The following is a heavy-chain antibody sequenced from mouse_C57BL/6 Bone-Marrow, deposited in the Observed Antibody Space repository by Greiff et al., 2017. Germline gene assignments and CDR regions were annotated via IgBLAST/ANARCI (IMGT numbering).Heavy chain of an antibody. CDR3: AAGSSYVDDAMDY. CDR2: ISYSGST. CDR1: GYSITSGYD. V-gene: IGHV3-1*01. Sequence: EVQGVESGPGMVKPSQSLSLTCTVTGYSITSGYDWHWIRHFPGNKLEWMGYISYSGSTNYNPSLKSRISITHDTSKNHFFLKLNSVTTEDTATYYCAAGSSYVDDAMDYWGQGTSVTVSS. D-gene: IGHD1-1*01. J-gene: IGHJ4*01.